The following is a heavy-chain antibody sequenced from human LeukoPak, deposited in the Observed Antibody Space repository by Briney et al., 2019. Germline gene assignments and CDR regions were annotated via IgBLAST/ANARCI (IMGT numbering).Heavy chain of an antibody. CDR3: ARNHYGSGSYSWFDP. D-gene: IGHD3-10*01. J-gene: IGHJ5*02. Sequence: PGGSLRLSCAASGFTFSSYSMNWVRQAPGKGLEWVSSISSSSSYIYYADSVKGRLTISRDNAKNSLYLQMNSLRAEDTAVYYCARNHYGSGSYSWFDPWGQGTLVTVSS. CDR1: GFTFSSYS. CDR2: ISSSSSYI. V-gene: IGHV3-21*01.